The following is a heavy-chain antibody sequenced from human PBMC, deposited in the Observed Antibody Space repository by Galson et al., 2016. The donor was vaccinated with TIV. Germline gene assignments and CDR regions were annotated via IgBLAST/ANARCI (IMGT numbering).Heavy chain of an antibody. CDR2: INPNSGGT. V-gene: IGHV1-2*02. CDR3: ARTIYSSTSRSAGYFDP. D-gene: IGHD2-2*01. CDR1: GYTFTDYY. J-gene: IGHJ5*02. Sequence: SVKVSCKASGYTFTDYYLHWVRQAPGQGLELIGWINPNSGGTKYTQKFQGRVTMTRDTSISTVHMELNILKSDDTALYYCARTIYSSTSRSAGYFDPWGRGTLVTVSS.